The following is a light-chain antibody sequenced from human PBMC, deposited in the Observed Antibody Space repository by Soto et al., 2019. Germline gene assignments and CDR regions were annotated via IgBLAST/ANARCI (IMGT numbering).Light chain of an antibody. CDR2: WAS. CDR1: QSVLYSSNNKNY. CDR3: QQYYTTPSPT. Sequence: DIVMTQSPDSLAESLGERATINCKSSQSVLYSSNNKNYLAWYQQKPGQPPRLLIYWASTRESGVPDRFSGSGSETDFTLTISSLQAEDVAVYHCQQYYTTPSPTFGGGTKVEIK. J-gene: IGKJ4*01. V-gene: IGKV4-1*01.